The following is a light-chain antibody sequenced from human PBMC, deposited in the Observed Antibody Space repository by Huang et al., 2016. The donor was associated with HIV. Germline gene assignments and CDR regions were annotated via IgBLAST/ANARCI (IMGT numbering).Light chain of an antibody. CDR2: ASS. Sequence: IQLTQSPSSLSASVGARVTITCRVSQGISSYLAWYQQKPGKAPKLLIYASSTLQSGVPARFSGSGSGTDFTLTISSLQPEDFATYHCQQLNSYPPTCGQGTKVEIK. CDR1: QGISSY. J-gene: IGKJ1*01. CDR3: QQLNSYPPT. V-gene: IGKV1-9*01.